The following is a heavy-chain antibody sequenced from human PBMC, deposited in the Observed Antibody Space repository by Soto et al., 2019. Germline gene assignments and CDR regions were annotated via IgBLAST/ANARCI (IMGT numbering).Heavy chain of an antibody. Sequence: QVQLVESGGGLVKPGGSLRLSCAASGFTFSYYYMSWILQAPGKGLEWVSYISRSSSYTNYADSVKGRFTISRDNAKNSLYLQMNSLRAEDTAVYYCARESLPVDTAIAPFDYWGQGTLVTFSS. CDR2: ISRSSSYT. V-gene: IGHV3-11*05. CDR3: ARESLPVDTAIAPFDY. CDR1: GFTFSYYY. D-gene: IGHD5-18*01. J-gene: IGHJ4*02.